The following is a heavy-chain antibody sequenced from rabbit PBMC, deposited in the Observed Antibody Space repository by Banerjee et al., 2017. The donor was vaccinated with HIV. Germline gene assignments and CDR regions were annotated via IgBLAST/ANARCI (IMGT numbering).Heavy chain of an antibody. V-gene: IGHV1S45*01. CDR1: GFSFSSSYW. J-gene: IGHJ4*01. CDR2: IYAGHSGST. D-gene: IGHD6-1*01. CDR3: ARRDIDYGWATNL. Sequence: QEQLEESGGDLVKPEGSLTLTCTASGFSFSSSYWICWVRQAPGKGLEWIACIYAGHSGSTYYASWAKGRFTISETSSTTVTLQMTSLTVADTATYFCARRDIDYGWATNLWGPGTLVTVS.